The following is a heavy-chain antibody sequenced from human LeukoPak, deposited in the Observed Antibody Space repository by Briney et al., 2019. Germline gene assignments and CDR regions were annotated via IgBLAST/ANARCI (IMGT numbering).Heavy chain of an antibody. CDR3: ARLGRLSSSWLYYFDY. J-gene: IGHJ4*02. D-gene: IGHD6-13*01. CDR2: IYYTGTT. CDR1: GDSLSSSY. Sequence: SETLSLTCTVSGDSLSSSYWTWIRQPPGKGLEWIAYIYYTGTTRYNPSLNSRVTISVDTSKSQFSLRLNSVTAADTAVCYCARLGRLSSSWLYYFDYWGQGTLVTVSS. V-gene: IGHV4-59*08.